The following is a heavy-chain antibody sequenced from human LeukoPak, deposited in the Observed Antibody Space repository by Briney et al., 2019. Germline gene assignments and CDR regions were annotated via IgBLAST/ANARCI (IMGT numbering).Heavy chain of an antibody. CDR3: ARGPHHVVVPADSRVYYYYYYMDV. CDR2: INHNGGT. D-gene: IGHD2-2*01. J-gene: IGHJ6*03. CDR1: GGSFSGYY. Sequence: SETLSLTCAVYGGSFSGYYWSWIRQPPGKGLEWIGEINHNGGTNYNPSLKSRVTISVDTSKNQFSLKLSSVTAADTAVYYCARGPHHVVVPADSRVYYYYYYMDVWGKGTTVTVSS. V-gene: IGHV4-34*01.